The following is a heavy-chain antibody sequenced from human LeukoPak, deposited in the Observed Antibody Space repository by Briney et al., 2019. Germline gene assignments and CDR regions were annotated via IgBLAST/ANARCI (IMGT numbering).Heavy chain of an antibody. CDR3: AIEVWSSGFVGSDY. J-gene: IGHJ4*02. D-gene: IGHD3-22*01. CDR2: IYTSGST. V-gene: IGHV4-61*02. CDR1: GGSISSGSYY. Sequence: SETLSLTCTVSGGSISSGSYYWSWIRQPAGKGLEWIGRIYTSGSTNYNPSLKSRVTISVDTSKNQFSLKLSSVTAADSAVYYCAIEVWSSGFVGSDYWGQGTLVTVSS.